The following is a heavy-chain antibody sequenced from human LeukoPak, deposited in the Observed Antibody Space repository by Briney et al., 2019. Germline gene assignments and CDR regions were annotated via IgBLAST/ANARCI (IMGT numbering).Heavy chain of an antibody. D-gene: IGHD5-24*01. CDR3: AKGSSDGRPYYFDY. CDR1: GFTFSSYA. J-gene: IGHJ4*02. Sequence: PGGSLRLSCAASGFTFSSYAMSWVRQAPGKGLEWVSAINDSGGNTYHADSVKGRFTISRDNSKSTLYLQMNSLRAEDTAVYYCAKGSSDGRPYYFDYWGQGTLVTISS. V-gene: IGHV3-23*01. CDR2: INDSGGNT.